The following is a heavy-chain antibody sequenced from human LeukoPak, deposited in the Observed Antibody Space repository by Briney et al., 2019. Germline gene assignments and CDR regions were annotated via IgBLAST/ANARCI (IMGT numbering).Heavy chain of an antibody. CDR3: ARDNRTYYDFWSGYHYYYMDV. CDR1: GGSISSSSYY. CDR2: IYYSGST. Sequence: SETLSLTCTVSGGSISSSSYYWGWIRQPPGKGLEWIGSIYYSGSTYYNPSLKSRVTISVDTSKNQFSLKLSSVTAADTAVYYCARDNRTYYDFWSGYHYYYMDVWGKGTTVTVPS. V-gene: IGHV4-39*07. J-gene: IGHJ6*03. D-gene: IGHD3-3*01.